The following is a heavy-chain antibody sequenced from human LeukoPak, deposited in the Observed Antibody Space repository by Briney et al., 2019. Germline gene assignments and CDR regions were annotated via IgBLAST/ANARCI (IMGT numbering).Heavy chain of an antibody. J-gene: IGHJ4*02. Sequence: GGSLRLSCAASGFTFSRHGTHWVRQAPGKGLEWVAVIWYDGSIKYYADSVKGRFTISKDNSKNTLDLQMNSLRAEDTAVYYCAKADEMNMDYWGQGTLVTVSS. CDR2: IWYDGSIK. CDR1: GFTFSRHG. D-gene: IGHD2/OR15-2a*01. CDR3: AKADEMNMDY. V-gene: IGHV3-33*06.